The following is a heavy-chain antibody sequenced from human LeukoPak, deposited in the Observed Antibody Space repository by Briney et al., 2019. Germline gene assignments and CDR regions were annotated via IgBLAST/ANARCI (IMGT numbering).Heavy chain of an antibody. V-gene: IGHV3-33*08. CDR2: IWYDGSQK. Sequence: GGSLRLSCAASGFTFSNAWMSWVRQAPGKGLEWVAAIWYDGSQKYYADSVKGRFTISRDNSRDTLYVLMNSLRAEDTAVYFCARDLYRFSSSSGPIDRGGQGTLVTVSS. D-gene: IGHD6-6*01. CDR3: ARDLYRFSSSSGPIDR. J-gene: IGHJ5*02. CDR1: GFTFSNAW.